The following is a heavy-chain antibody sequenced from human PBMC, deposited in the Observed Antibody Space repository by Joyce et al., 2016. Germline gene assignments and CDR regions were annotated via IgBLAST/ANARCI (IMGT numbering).Heavy chain of an antibody. CDR1: GLTFGNYW. CDR2: INQGGSEK. V-gene: IGHV3-7*03. D-gene: IGHD2-15*01. J-gene: IGHJ4*02. CDR3: ARDGGSNAFDK. Sequence: EVQMVESGGGLVQPGGSLRLSCAASGLTFGNYWVTWVGQAPGKGLEWVADINQGGSEKHFVDSVKGRFTISRDNAKNSLYLEMNSLTIEDTAMYYCARDGGSNAFDKWGQGTLVTVSS.